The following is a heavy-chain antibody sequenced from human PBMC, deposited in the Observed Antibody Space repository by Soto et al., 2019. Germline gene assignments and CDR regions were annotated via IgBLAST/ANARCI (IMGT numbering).Heavy chain of an antibody. Sequence: SETLSLTCTVSGDSISGYYWSWIRQPPGKGLEWIGYIYYSGSTKYNPSLKSRVTISVDTSKNQFSLKLSSVTAADTAVYYCAKTCSGTGWVGCFDPWGERTLVTRSS. CDR1: GDSISGYY. J-gene: IGHJ5*02. V-gene: IGHV4-59*01. D-gene: IGHD2-15*01. CDR2: IYYSGST. CDR3: AKTCSGTGWVGCFDP.